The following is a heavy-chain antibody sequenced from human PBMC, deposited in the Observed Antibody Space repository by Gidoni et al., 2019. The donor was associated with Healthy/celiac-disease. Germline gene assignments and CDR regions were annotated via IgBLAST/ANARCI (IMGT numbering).Heavy chain of an antibody. D-gene: IGHD3-16*02. CDR1: GFPFSRYG. CDR3: AKDGPPHYVWGSYRYDY. J-gene: IGHJ4*02. V-gene: IGHV3-30*18. CDR2: IAYDGSNK. Sequence: QVQLVESGGCVVQPGRSLRLSCASSGFPFSRYGMHWVRQAPGKGLVWVAVIAYDGSNKYYADSVKGRFTISRDNSKNTLYLQMNSLRAEDTAVYYCAKDGPPHYVWGSYRYDYWGQGTLVTVSS.